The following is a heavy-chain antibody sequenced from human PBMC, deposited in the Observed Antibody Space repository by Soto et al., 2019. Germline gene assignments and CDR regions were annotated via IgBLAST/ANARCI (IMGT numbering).Heavy chain of an antibody. J-gene: IGHJ2*01. V-gene: IGHV1-69*01. CDR1: GGTFSSYA. Sequence: QVQLVQSGAEVKKPGSSVKVSCKASGGTFSSYAISWVRQAPGQGLDWMGGIIPIFGTANYAQKFQGRVTITADESTSTAYMELSSLRSEDTAVYYCARVWGYCSGCSCPKALGGYFDLWGRGTLVTVSS. D-gene: IGHD2-15*01. CDR2: IIPIFGTA. CDR3: ARVWGYCSGCSCPKALGGYFDL.